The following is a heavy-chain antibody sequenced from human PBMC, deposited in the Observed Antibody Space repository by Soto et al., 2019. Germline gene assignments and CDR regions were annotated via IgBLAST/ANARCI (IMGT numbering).Heavy chain of an antibody. Sequence: QVQLVESGGGVVQPGRSLRLSCAASGFTFSSYGMHWVRQAPGKGLEWVAVISYDGSNKYYADSVKGRFTISRDNSKNTLYLQVNSRRAEDTAVYYCAKEGGYYGSGSYSVGENYYGMDVWGQGTTVTVSS. CDR1: GFTFSSYG. D-gene: IGHD3-10*01. V-gene: IGHV3-30*18. J-gene: IGHJ6*02. CDR3: AKEGGYYGSGSYSVGENYYGMDV. CDR2: ISYDGSNK.